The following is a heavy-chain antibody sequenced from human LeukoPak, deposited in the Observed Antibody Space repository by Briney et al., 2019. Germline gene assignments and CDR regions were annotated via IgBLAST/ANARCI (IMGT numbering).Heavy chain of an antibody. CDR3: ARVTYYYDSTPRLDP. D-gene: IGHD3-22*01. Sequence: GSLRLSCAASGFTFSDYYMSWIRQPPGKGLEWIGSIYYSGSTYYNPSLKSRVTISIDTSKNQFSLKLSSVTAADTAVYYCARVTYYYDSTPRLDPWGQGTLVTVSS. V-gene: IGHV4-38-2*01. CDR2: IYYSGST. CDR1: GFTFSDYY. J-gene: IGHJ5*02.